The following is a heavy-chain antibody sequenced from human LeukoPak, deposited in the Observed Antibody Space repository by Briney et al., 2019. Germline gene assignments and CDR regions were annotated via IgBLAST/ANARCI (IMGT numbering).Heavy chain of an antibody. CDR3: ARDQSFVYSSGCLDY. D-gene: IGHD6-19*01. CDR2: ISYDGSNK. Sequence: GGSLRLSCAASGFTFSSYAMHWVRQAPGKGLEWVAVISYDGSNKYYADSVKGRFTISRDNSKNTLYLQMNSLRAEDTAVYYCARDQSFVYSSGCLDYWGQGTLVTVSS. V-gene: IGHV3-30*04. CDR1: GFTFSSYA. J-gene: IGHJ4*02.